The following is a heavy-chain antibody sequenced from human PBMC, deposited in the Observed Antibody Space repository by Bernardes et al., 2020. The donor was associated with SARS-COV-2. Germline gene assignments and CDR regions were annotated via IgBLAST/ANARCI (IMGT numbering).Heavy chain of an antibody. Sequence: GGSLRLSCAASGFIFSYYGMHWVRQAPGKGLEWVAFIRYDGSTKYYADSVKGRFTISRDNSKNTLDLQMNSLRVEDTAVYYCAKTSSDVYTSDYWGQGNLVTVSS. J-gene: IGHJ4*02. CDR1: GFIFSYYG. V-gene: IGHV3-30*02. D-gene: IGHD2-21*01. CDR3: AKTSSDVYTSDY. CDR2: IRYDGSTK.